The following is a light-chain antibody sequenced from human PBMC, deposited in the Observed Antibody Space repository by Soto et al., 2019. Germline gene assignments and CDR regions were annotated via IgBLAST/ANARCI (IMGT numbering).Light chain of an antibody. CDR1: NSDIGAYDY. CDR3: LSHTTRRIYV. CDR2: NVN. J-gene: IGLJ1*01. V-gene: IGLV2-14*03. Sequence: QSALTQPASVSGSPGQSITISCSGTNSDIGAYDYVSWYQQHPGKPPKLIIYNVNNRPSGVSFRFSGSKSANTASLTISGRQTEDEADYYCLSHTTRRIYVFGPGTKVTVL.